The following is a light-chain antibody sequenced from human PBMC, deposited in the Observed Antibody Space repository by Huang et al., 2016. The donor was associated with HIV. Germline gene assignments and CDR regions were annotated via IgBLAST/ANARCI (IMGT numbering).Light chain of an antibody. CDR2: KVS. CDR1: QSLLHSDGNTY. J-gene: IGKJ4*01. Sequence: DVVMTQSPLSLPVTLGQPASISFRSSQSLLHSDGNTYLIWLQQRPGHSPRRLIYKVSNRDSGVPDRFSGSGSGSDFTLRISRVEPEDVGVYYCMQGTHWPLTFGGGTKVEIK. V-gene: IGKV2-30*02. CDR3: MQGTHWPLT.